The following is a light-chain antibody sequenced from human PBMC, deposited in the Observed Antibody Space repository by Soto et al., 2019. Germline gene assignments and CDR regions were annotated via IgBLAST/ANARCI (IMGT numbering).Light chain of an antibody. CDR3: QHYDSSLFT. V-gene: IGKV3-20*01. CDR2: GVS. J-gene: IGKJ5*01. Sequence: EIVLTQSPGTLSLSPGERGTLSCRASQSISSTYLAWYQQKPGQAPRLLIYGVSSRATGIPDRFSGSGSGTDFTLTISRLEPEDFAVYYCQHYDSSLFTFGQGTRLEIK. CDR1: QSISSTY.